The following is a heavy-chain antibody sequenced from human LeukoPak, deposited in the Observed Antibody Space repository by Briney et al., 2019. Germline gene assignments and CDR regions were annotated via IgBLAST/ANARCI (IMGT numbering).Heavy chain of an antibody. V-gene: IGHV4-4*07. CDR3: ARSYDRSGYSVGFDY. J-gene: IGHJ4*02. CDR2: IYTSGST. D-gene: IGHD3-22*01. CDR1: GGSISSYY. Sequence: PSETLSLTCTVSGGSISSYYWSWIRQPAGKGLEWIGRIYTSGSTNYNPSLKSRVTMSVDTSKNQFSLKLSSVTAADTAVYYCARSYDRSGYSVGFDYWGQGTLVTVSS.